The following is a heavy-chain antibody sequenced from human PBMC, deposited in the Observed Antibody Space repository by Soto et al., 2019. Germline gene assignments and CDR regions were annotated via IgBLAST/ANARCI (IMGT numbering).Heavy chain of an antibody. Sequence: EVQLVESGGGLVQPGGSLRLSCAASGFTVSSNYMSWVRQAPGKGLEWVSVIYSGGSTYYADSVKGRFTISRDNSKNKLYLQMNSLRAEDTAVYYCARGLNDYCDYGVLGGGAFDIWGQGTMVTVSS. V-gene: IGHV3-66*01. CDR1: GFTVSSNY. CDR2: IYSGGST. CDR3: ARGLNDYCDYGVLGGGAFDI. J-gene: IGHJ3*02. D-gene: IGHD4-17*01.